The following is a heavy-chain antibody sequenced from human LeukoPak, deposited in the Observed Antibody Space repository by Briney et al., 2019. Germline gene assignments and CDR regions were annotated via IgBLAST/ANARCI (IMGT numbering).Heavy chain of an antibody. D-gene: IGHD6-19*01. Sequence: GGSLRLSCTASGFTFGDYAMHWVRQAPGKGLEYVAAISSNGGSTYYANSVKGRFTISRDNFKNTLYLQMGSLRAEDMAVYYCARNSRAVPATDFWGQGTLVTVSS. CDR2: ISSNGGST. J-gene: IGHJ4*02. CDR1: GFTFGDYA. V-gene: IGHV3-64*01. CDR3: ARNSRAVPATDF.